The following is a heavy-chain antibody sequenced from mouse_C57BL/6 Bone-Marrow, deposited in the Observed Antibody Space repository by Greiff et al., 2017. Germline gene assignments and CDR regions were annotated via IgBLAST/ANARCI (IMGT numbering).Heavy chain of an antibody. J-gene: IGHJ3*01. CDR3: ARSRLWPPTGFAY. Sequence: ESGPGILQSSQTLSLTCSFSGFSLSTSGMGVSWIRQPSGNGLEWLAHIYLDDDKRYNPSLKSRLTISKDTSRNQVFLKITSVDTADTATYYCARSRLWPPTGFAYWGQGTLVTVSA. CDR1: GFSLSTSGMG. V-gene: IGHV8-12*01. CDR2: IYLDDDK. D-gene: IGHD3-2*02.